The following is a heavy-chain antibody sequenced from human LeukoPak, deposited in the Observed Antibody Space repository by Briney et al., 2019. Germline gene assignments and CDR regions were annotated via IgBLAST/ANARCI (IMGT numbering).Heavy chain of an antibody. V-gene: IGHV4-39*01. J-gene: IGHJ4*02. CDR3: ATFNWGSRDH. CDR2: IYDSGST. CDR1: GGSIRSSYYY. D-gene: IGHD7-27*01. Sequence: APETLSLTCTVSGGSIRSSYYYWGWIRQPPGKGLEWIGSIYDSGSTYYNPSLKSRVTISVDTSKNQFSLKLNSVTAADTAVYYCATFNWGSRDHWGQGTLATVSS.